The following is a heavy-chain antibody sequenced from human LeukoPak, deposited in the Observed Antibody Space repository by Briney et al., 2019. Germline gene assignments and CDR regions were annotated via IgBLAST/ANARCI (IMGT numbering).Heavy chain of an antibody. J-gene: IGHJ6*03. CDR1: GDSISSGSYY. CDR2: IYTNGGT. V-gene: IGHV4-61*02. Sequence: PSQTLSLTCAVSGDSISSGSYYGSWIRQPAGRGVGWIGRIYTNGGTNYKPSLKSRVSISVDTSKNQFSLKLSSVTAADTAVYYCARNFFWSGYYMDVWGKGTTVTVSS. D-gene: IGHD3-3*01. CDR3: ARNFFWSGYYMDV.